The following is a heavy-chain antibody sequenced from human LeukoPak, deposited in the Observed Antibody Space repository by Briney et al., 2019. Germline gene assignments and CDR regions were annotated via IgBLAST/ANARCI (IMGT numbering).Heavy chain of an antibody. CDR2: IRYDGSNK. CDR3: AKVGYYGSGSYYFLDLVTFDY. J-gene: IGHJ4*02. D-gene: IGHD3-10*01. Sequence: GGSLRLSCAASGFTFSSYGMHWVRQAPGKGLEWVAFIRYDGSNKYYADSVKGRFTTSRDNSKNTLYLQMNSLRAEDTAVYYCAKVGYYGSGSYYFLDLVTFDYWGQGTLVTVSS. CDR1: GFTFSSYG. V-gene: IGHV3-30*02.